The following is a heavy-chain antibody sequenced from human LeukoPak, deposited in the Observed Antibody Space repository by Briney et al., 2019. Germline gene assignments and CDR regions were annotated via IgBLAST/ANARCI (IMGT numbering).Heavy chain of an antibody. CDR2: ITGSSGIT. D-gene: IGHD6-13*01. Sequence: GGSLRLSCAASGFGFSSYAMSWVRQAPGKGLEWVSAITGSSGITYYADSVKGRFTISRDDSKNTLYLQMNSLRAEDTAVYYCAKDRGFIAAAGSDYWGQGTLATVSS. CDR1: GFGFSSYA. J-gene: IGHJ4*02. CDR3: AKDRGFIAAAGSDY. V-gene: IGHV3-23*01.